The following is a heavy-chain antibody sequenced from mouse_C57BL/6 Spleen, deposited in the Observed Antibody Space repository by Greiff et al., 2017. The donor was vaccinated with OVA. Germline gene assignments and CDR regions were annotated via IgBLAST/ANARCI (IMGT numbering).Heavy chain of an antibody. D-gene: IGHD3-2*02. J-gene: IGHJ2*01. CDR3: ARWSSGYYFDY. V-gene: IGHV7-3*01. CDR2: IRNKANGYTT. CDR1: GFTFTDYY. Sequence: EVKLQESGGGLVQPGGSLSLSCAASGFTFTDYYMSWVRQPPGKALEWLGFIRNKANGYTTEYSASVKGRFTISRDNSQSILYLQMNALRAEDSATYYCARWSSGYYFDYWGQGTTLTVSS.